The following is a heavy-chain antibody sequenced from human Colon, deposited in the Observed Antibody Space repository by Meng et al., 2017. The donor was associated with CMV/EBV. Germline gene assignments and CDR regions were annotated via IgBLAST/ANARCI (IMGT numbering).Heavy chain of an antibody. Sequence: GGSLRLSCAASGFTFSTFSMAWVRLAPGKGLDWISSISGSGGSTYYAESVKGRSRISRDNSKNTPYLQMNSLRVEDTALYYCARGGGGNWNDVWGQGTLVTVSS. V-gene: IGHV3-23*01. CDR2: ISGSGGST. J-gene: IGHJ5*02. CDR3: ARGGGGNWNDV. D-gene: IGHD2-15*01. CDR1: GFTFSTFS.